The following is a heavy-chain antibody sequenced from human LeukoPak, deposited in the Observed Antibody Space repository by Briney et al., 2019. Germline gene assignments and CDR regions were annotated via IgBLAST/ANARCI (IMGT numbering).Heavy chain of an antibody. CDR3: ATSPTFDP. V-gene: IGHV3-23*01. CDR2: ISGSGDNT. Sequence: PGGSLRLSCAASGFTFSNYAMSWVRQAPGKGLEWVSAISGSGDNTYYADSVKGRFTISRDNSKNTLYLQMNNLRADDTAVYYCATSPTFDPWGQGTLVTVSS. CDR1: GFTFSNYA. J-gene: IGHJ5*02.